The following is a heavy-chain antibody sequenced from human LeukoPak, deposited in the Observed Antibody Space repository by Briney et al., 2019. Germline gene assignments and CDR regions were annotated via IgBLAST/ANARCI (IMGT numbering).Heavy chain of an antibody. Sequence: SETLSLTCTVSGGSISSYYYSWVRQPAGKGLEWIGRIYPSGSNNYNPSLKSRVTMSVDTSKSQFSLKLSSVTAADTAMYYCARDNEVAARSFDYWGQGTLVPVSS. J-gene: IGHJ4*02. D-gene: IGHD6-6*01. V-gene: IGHV4-4*07. CDR1: GGSISSYY. CDR2: IYPSGSN. CDR3: ARDNEVAARSFDY.